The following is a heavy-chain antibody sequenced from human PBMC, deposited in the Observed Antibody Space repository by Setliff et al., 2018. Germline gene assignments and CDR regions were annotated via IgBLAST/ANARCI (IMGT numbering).Heavy chain of an antibody. D-gene: IGHD5-18*01. V-gene: IGHV4-61*01. CDR3: VRDRTAYSYGLDV. J-gene: IGHJ6*02. Sequence: SETLSLTCGVSGYSISSGHFWSWIRQPPGKGLEWIGYIHHNGNTNFNPSLKTRLTMSVDTSKNQFALNLRSVTAADTAVYYCVRDRTAYSYGLDVWGQGTTVTVSS. CDR1: GYSISSGHF. CDR2: IHHNGNT.